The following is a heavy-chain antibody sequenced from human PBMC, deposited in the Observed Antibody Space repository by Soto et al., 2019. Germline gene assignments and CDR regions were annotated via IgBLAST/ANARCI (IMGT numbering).Heavy chain of an antibody. Sequence: GGSLRLSCAASGFTFSSYAMSWVRQAPGKGLEWVSAISGRGGSTYSADTEKGRVIISRVNTKNTLYLQMHSLRAKGTNVYYCAIDKGITGTEDFEHWGQGTLVTVSS. J-gene: IGHJ1*01. CDR2: ISGRGGST. V-gene: IGHV3-23*01. D-gene: IGHD1-20*01. CDR1: GFTFSSYA. CDR3: AIDKGITGTEDFEH.